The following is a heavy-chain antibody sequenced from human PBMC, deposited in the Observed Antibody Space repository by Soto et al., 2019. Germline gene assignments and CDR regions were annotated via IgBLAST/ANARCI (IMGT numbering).Heavy chain of an antibody. V-gene: IGHV2-5*02. CDR2: IYWDDDK. D-gene: IGHD1-1*01. J-gene: IGHJ5*02. CDR1: GFSLSTSGEG. Sequence: QITLKESGPTPVSPTQTLTLTCTFSGFSLSTSGEGVAWIRRPPGKALEWLALIYWDDDKRLSPALEKRLTITKDTSKNQVVVTMANMDPVDTATYYCAHRRVLGGGTFFDPWGQGILVTVSS. CDR3: AHRRVLGGGTFFDP.